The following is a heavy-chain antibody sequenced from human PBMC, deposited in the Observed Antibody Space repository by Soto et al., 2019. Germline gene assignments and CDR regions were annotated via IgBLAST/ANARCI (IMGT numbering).Heavy chain of an antibody. D-gene: IGHD5-18*01. CDR3: ARDPGYSYEPGYFDY. Sequence: ASVKVSCKASGGTFSSYAISWVRQAPGQGLEWMGGIIPIFGTANYAQKFQGRVTITADESTSTAYMELSSLRSEDTAVYYCARDPGYSYEPGYFDYWGQGTLVTVSS. CDR1: GGTFSSYA. J-gene: IGHJ4*02. V-gene: IGHV1-69*13. CDR2: IIPIFGTA.